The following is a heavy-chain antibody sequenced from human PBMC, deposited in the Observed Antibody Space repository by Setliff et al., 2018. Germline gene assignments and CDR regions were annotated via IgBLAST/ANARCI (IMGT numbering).Heavy chain of an antibody. CDR3: ARVASGWWWFDY. D-gene: IGHD6-19*01. CDR1: RFTFSSYW. Sequence: GGSLRLSCAASRFTFSSYWMHWVRQAPGEGLVWVSRINPDGSTTSYADSVKGRFTISRDNAKNTVYLQMNSLRAEDTAVYYCARVASGWWWFDYWGQGTLVTVSS. V-gene: IGHV3-74*01. J-gene: IGHJ4*02. CDR2: INPDGSTT.